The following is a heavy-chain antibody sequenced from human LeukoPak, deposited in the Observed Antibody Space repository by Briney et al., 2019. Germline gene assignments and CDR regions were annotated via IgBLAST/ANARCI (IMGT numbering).Heavy chain of an antibody. CDR2: IDRDGRST. J-gene: IGHJ5*02. CDR1: GFTFGSYW. CDR3: ARDRGSTNWFDP. D-gene: IGHD1-26*01. V-gene: IGHV3-74*01. Sequence: GGPLRLSCAASGFTFGSYWMHWVRQAPGKGLVWVSHIDRDGRSTNYAGSVKGRFTISRDNARNTLFLQMNSLRVEDTAVYYCARDRGSTNWFDPWGQGTLVTVSS.